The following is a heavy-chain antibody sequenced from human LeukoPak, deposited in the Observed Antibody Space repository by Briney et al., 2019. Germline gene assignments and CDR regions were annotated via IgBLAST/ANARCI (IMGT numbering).Heavy chain of an antibody. D-gene: IGHD2-2*01. J-gene: IGHJ3*02. CDR3: ARRCSSTSCSELTHAFDI. CDR2: ISSSSSTI. V-gene: IGHV3-48*02. CDR1: GFTFSSYA. Sequence: GGSLRLSCAASGFTFSSYAMHWVRQAPGKGLEWVSYISSSSSTIYYADSVKGRFTISRDNAKNSLYLQMNSLRDEDTAVYYCARRCSSTSCSELTHAFDIWGQGTMVTVSS.